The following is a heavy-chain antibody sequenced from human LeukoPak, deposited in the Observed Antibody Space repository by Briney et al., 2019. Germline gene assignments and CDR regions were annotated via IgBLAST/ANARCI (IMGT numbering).Heavy chain of an antibody. CDR2: ISSSGSTI. D-gene: IGHD3-10*01. Sequence: PGGSLRLSCAASGFTFSSYEMNWVRQAPGKGLEWVSYISSSGSTIYYADSAKGRFTISRDNAKNSLYLQMNSLRAEDTAVYYCARDRGDYDYWGQGTLVTVSS. J-gene: IGHJ4*02. CDR3: ARDRGDYDY. CDR1: GFTFSSYE. V-gene: IGHV3-48*03.